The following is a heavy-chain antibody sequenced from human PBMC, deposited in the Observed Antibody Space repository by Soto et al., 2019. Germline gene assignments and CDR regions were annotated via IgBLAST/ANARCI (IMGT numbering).Heavy chain of an antibody. Sequence: EVHLVESGGNLVQPGGSLRLSCAASGFTFSSYAMSWVRQAPGKGPEWVSSISGSGDVIHYADSVKGRFTISRDNSKNTLWLQMNSLRAEDTAVYYCAKAIRFLDMALDNWGQGALVTVSS. D-gene: IGHD3-9*01. J-gene: IGHJ4*02. CDR2: ISGSGDVI. CDR3: AKAIRFLDMALDN. V-gene: IGHV3-23*04. CDR1: GFTFSSYA.